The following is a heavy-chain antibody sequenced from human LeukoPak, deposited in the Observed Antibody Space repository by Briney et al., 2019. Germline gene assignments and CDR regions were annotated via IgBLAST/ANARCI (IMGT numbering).Heavy chain of an antibody. J-gene: IGHJ4*02. V-gene: IGHV1-69*13. CDR1: GGTFISYA. Sequence: ASVKVSCKASGGTFISYAISWVRQAPGQGLEWMGGIIPIFGTANYAQKFQGRVTITADESTSTAYMELSSLRSEDTAVYYCAGAGIAAAGTLDYWGQGTLVTVSS. CDR2: IIPIFGTA. CDR3: AGAGIAAAGTLDY. D-gene: IGHD6-13*01.